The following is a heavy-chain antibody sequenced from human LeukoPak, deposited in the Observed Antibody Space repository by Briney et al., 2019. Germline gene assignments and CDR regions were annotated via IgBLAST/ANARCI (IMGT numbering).Heavy chain of an antibody. CDR3: ARDQYYDSKGWFDP. CDR1: GYTFTSYG. J-gene: IGHJ5*02. CDR2: ISAYNGNT. Sequence: GASVKVSCKASGYTFTSYGISWVRQAPGQGLEWMGWISAYNGNTNYAQKLQGRVTMTTDTSTSTAYMELRSLRSDDTAVYYCARDQYYDSKGWFDPWGREPWSPSPQ. D-gene: IGHD3-22*01. V-gene: IGHV1-18*01.